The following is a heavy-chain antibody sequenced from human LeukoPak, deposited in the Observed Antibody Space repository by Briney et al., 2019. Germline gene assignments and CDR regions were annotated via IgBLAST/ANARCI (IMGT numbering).Heavy chain of an antibody. J-gene: IGHJ3*02. Sequence: SETLSLTCTVSGGSISSSSYYWGWIRQPPGKGLEWIGSIYYSGSTYYNPSLKSRVTISVDTSKNQFSLKLSSVTAADTAVYYCARSRIYYDSSGYYHDAFDIWGQGTMVTVSS. CDR1: GGSISSSSYY. CDR3: ARSRIYYDSSGYYHDAFDI. D-gene: IGHD3-22*01. CDR2: IYYSGST. V-gene: IGHV4-39*01.